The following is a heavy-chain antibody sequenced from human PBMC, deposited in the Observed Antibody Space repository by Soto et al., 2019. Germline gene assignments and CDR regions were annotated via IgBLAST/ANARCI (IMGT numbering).Heavy chain of an antibody. V-gene: IGHV3-7*01. J-gene: IGHJ5*02. CDR2: IKPDESEK. CDR3: VRGGSNYDS. Sequence: GGSLRLSCTASGFTFSDSWMTWVRQAPGKGLEWVARIKPDESEKKYADSVKGRFSISRDNAKNSMYLQMDSLRGEDTAVYYCVRGGSNYDSWGQGTLVTVSS. D-gene: IGHD4-4*01. CDR1: GFTFSDSW.